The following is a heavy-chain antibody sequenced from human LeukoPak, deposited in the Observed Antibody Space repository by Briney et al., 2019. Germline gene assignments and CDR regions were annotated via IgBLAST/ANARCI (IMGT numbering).Heavy chain of an antibody. J-gene: IGHJ5*02. CDR3: ARDFANIERGRFDP. Sequence: ASVKVSCKASGYIFTNFGISWVRQARGQGLEWMGWISGYNGNTKYVQKFQGRVTMTTDTSTSTAYMELRSLRSDDTAVYYCARDFANIERGRFDPWGQGTLVTVSS. CDR2: ISGYNGNT. CDR1: GYIFTNFG. D-gene: IGHD5-12*01. V-gene: IGHV1-18*01.